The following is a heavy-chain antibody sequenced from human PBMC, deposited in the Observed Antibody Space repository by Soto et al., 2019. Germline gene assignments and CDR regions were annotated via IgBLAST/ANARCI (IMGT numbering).Heavy chain of an antibody. V-gene: IGHV3-23*01. CDR3: AKESTVGSPGDYFDS. CDR1: GFTFSSYD. D-gene: IGHD1-26*01. J-gene: IGHJ4*02. Sequence: GGSLRLSCAASGFTFSSYDMNWVRQAPGKGLEWVSTIGVYANTYYADSVKGRFTISRDDSRNTVHLQLNSLRVDDTAVYYCAKESTVGSPGDYFDSWGQGTLVTVSS. CDR2: IGVYANT.